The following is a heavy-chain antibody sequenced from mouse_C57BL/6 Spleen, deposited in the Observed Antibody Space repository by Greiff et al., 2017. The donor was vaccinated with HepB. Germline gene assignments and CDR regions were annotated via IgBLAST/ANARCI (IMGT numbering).Heavy chain of an antibody. Sequence: QVQLQQPGPELVKPGASVKLSCKASGYTFTSYWMHWVKQRPGQGLEWIGNINPSNGGTNYNEKFKSKATLTVEKSSSTAYMQLSSLTSEDSAVYYCARPRIYYGSSSFDYWGQGTTLTVSS. J-gene: IGHJ2*01. CDR3: ARPRIYYGSSSFDY. CDR1: GYTFTSYW. V-gene: IGHV1-53*01. D-gene: IGHD1-1*01. CDR2: INPSNGGT.